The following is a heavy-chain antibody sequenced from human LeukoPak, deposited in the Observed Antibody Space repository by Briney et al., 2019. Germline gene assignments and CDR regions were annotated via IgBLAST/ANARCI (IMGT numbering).Heavy chain of an antibody. CDR3: ASLISIEDGNNWFDP. CDR1: GYTFTGYY. Sequence: GASVKVSCKASGYTFTGYYMHWVRQAPGQGLEWMGWINPNSGGTNYAQKFQGRVTMTRDTSINTAYMELSRLTSNDTATFYCASLISIEDGNNWFDPWGQGTPVTVSS. J-gene: IGHJ5*02. V-gene: IGHV1-2*02. CDR2: INPNSGGT. D-gene: IGHD2-21*01.